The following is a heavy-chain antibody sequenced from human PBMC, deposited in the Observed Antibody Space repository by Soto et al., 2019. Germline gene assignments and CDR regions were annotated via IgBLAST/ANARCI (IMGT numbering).Heavy chain of an antibody. Sequence: ASVKVSCKASGYTFTSYFMHWVRQAPGKGLQWMGIIHPKGGSTNYAQKSQGRVAMTWDTSTSTAYMELSSLTSGDPAVYYCATAASSTWSIFCNRWGKVSLIASSS. CDR1: GYTFTSYF. D-gene: IGHD3-9*01. CDR2: IHPKGGST. J-gene: IGHJ5*02. V-gene: IGHV1-46*01. CDR3: ATAASSTWSIFCNR.